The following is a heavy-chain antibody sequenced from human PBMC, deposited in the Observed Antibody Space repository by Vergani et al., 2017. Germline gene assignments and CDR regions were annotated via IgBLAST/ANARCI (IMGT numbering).Heavy chain of an antibody. CDR2: IYYSGRT. CDR1: GGSISSYY. Sequence: QVQLQESGPGLVKPSETLSLTCTVSGGSISSYYWSWIRQPPGKGLEWIGYIYYSGRTNYNPSLKSRVTISVDTSKNHFSLKLSSVTSADTAVYYCARGVNEILTGQYPHPRYYYYYMDVWAKRSSVSVSS. J-gene: IGHJ6*03. D-gene: IGHD3-9*01. CDR3: ARGVNEILTGQYPHPRYYYYYMDV. V-gene: IGHV4-59*01.